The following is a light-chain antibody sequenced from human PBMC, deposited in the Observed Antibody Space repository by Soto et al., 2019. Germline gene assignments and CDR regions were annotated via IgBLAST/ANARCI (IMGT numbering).Light chain of an antibody. V-gene: IGKV3-20*01. Sequence: EVVLTQSPGTLSLSPGERATLYCRVSQNIRGYELAWYQQKPGQAPRLLIYRGSSRATGNPDRFSGRPSGTAFTLTISTLEPEDFAVHSCQDYATSSPWTFGQRTKVEIK. J-gene: IGKJ1*01. CDR1: QNIRGYE. CDR2: RGS. CDR3: QDYATSSPWT.